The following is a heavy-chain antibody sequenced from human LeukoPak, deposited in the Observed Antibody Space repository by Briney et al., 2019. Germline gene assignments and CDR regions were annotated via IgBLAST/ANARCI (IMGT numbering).Heavy chain of an antibody. CDR1: GFTFDDYA. J-gene: IGHJ4*02. Sequence: GRSLRLSCAASGFTFDDYAMHWVRQAPGKGLEWVSGISWNSGSIGYADSVKGRFTISRDNAKNSLYLQMNSLRTEDTAIYYCVKDRDFDYWGQGILVTVSS. V-gene: IGHV3-9*01. CDR2: ISWNSGSI. CDR3: VKDRDFDY.